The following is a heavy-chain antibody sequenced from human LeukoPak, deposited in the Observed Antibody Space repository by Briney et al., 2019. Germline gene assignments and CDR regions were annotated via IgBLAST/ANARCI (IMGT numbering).Heavy chain of an antibody. J-gene: IGHJ4*02. D-gene: IGHD5-24*01. CDR1: GGSFSGYY. CDR3: ASHVEMATINVGYFDY. CDR2: INHSGST. V-gene: IGHV4-34*01. Sequence: SETLSLTCAVYGGSFSGYYWSWIRQPPGKGLEWIGEINHSGSTNYNPSLKSRVTISVDTSKNQFSLKLSPVTAADTAVYYCASHVEMATINVGYFDYWGQGTLVTVSS.